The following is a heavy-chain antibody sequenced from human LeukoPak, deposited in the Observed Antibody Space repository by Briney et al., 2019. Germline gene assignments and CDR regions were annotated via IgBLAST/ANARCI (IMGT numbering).Heavy chain of an antibody. CDR2: ISGSGGST. J-gene: IGHJ6*03. CDR1: GFTFSSYA. CDR3: TRDVMITFGGVIPHYYYYMDV. V-gene: IGHV3-23*01. Sequence: GGSLRLSCAASGFTFSSYAMSWVRQAPGKGLEWVSAISGSGGSTYYADSVKGRFTISRDDSKSIAYLQMNSLKTEDTAVYYCTRDVMITFGGVIPHYYYYMDVWGKGTTVTVSS. D-gene: IGHD3-16*02.